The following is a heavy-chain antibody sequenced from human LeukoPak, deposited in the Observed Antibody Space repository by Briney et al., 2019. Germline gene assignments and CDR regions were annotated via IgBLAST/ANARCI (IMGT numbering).Heavy chain of an antibody. V-gene: IGHV2-5*02. CDR2: IYWDDDK. CDR1: GFSLSTSGVG. J-gene: IGHJ5*02. D-gene: IGHD3-10*01. Sequence: SGPTLVNPTQTLTLTCTYSGFSLSTSGVGVGWIRQPPGKALDWLALIYWDDDKRYSPSLKSRLTITKDTSKNQVFLTMTNTGPVDTPTYYCAHIARGRGGLSFDPWGQGTLVTVSS. CDR3: AHIARGRGGLSFDP.